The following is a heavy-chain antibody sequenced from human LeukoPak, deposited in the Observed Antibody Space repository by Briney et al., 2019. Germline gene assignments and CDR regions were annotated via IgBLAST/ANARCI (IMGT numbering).Heavy chain of an antibody. Sequence: GGSLRLSCSASGFTFSSFAMHWVRQAPGKGLEYVSTINSNGGNTYYADSVKGRFTISRDNAKNTLYLQMSSLRVEDTAVYYCVMAIDYWGQGTLVTVSS. CDR2: INSNGGNT. CDR1: GFTFSSFA. V-gene: IGHV3-64D*09. CDR3: VMAIDY. J-gene: IGHJ4*02.